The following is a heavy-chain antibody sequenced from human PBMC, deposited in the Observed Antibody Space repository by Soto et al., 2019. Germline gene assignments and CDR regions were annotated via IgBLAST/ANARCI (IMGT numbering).Heavy chain of an antibody. CDR3: GRGYRENYFYAMDV. D-gene: IGHD2-2*02. Sequence: QVQLVQSGAEVKMPGSSVRVSCKASGGSFSKYGISWVRQAPGQGLVWMGGIIPMFGIGNYAEKFLGSVTITADESTRTSHMELSSLSAEDAAVYFGGRGYRENYFYAMDVWGQGTTVTVSS. J-gene: IGHJ6*02. V-gene: IGHV1-69*01. CDR2: IIPMFGIG. CDR1: GGSFSKYG.